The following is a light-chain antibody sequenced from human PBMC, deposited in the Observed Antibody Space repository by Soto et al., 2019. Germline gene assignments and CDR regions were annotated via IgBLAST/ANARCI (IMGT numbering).Light chain of an antibody. CDR3: QKSYNMPA. CDR2: DAS. J-gene: IGKJ2*01. CDR1: QTLSNW. Sequence: IQMTQSPSALSASVGDRVTITCRASQTLSNWLAWYQQEPGKAPKLLIFDASSLQSGVPSRFSGSGFGTEFTLTISSLQPDDFGTYFCQKSYNMPAFGQGTKVEIK. V-gene: IGKV1-5*01.